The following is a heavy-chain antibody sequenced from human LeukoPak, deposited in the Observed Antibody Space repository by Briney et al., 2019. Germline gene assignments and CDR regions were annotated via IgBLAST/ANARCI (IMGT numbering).Heavy chain of an antibody. Sequence: GGSLRLSCAAPGFTFSSYWMSWVRQAPGKGLEWVASIKQDGSEKYYVDSVKGRFTISRDNAKNSLYLQMNSLRAEDTAVYYCARAGYSMIGFDYWGQGTLVTVSS. CDR3: ARAGYSMIGFDY. CDR2: IKQDGSEK. CDR1: GFTFSSYW. D-gene: IGHD6-13*01. V-gene: IGHV3-7*01. J-gene: IGHJ4*02.